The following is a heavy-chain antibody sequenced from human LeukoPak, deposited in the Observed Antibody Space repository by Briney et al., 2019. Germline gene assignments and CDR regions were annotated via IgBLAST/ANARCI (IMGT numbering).Heavy chain of an antibody. V-gene: IGHV3-74*01. J-gene: IGHJ4*02. Sequence: PGGSLRLSCTVSGFTFRNYWMHWVRQAPGKALVWVSGIKTDGSNTNYADSVKGRFTVSRDNAKNTLYLQMNSLRAEDTAVYYCAKLVSSSWPYPDYWGQGTLVTVSS. CDR3: AKLVSSSWPYPDY. D-gene: IGHD6-13*01. CDR1: GFTFRNYW. CDR2: IKTDGSNT.